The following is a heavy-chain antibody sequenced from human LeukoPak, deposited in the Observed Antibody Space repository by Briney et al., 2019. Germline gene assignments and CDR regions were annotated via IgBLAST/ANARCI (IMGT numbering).Heavy chain of an antibody. Sequence: KPSETLSLTCTVSGGSISSYYWSWIRQPPGKGLEWIGYIYYSGSTNYNPSLKSRVTISVDTSKNQFSLKLSSVTAADTAVYYCARWATAGYFNAFDIWGQGTMVTVSS. CDR1: GGSISSYY. J-gene: IGHJ3*02. D-gene: IGHD3-22*01. CDR3: ARWATAGYFNAFDI. V-gene: IGHV4-59*08. CDR2: IYYSGST.